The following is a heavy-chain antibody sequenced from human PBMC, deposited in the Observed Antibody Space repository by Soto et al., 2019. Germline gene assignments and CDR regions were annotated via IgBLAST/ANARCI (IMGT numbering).Heavy chain of an antibody. J-gene: IGHJ5*02. D-gene: IGHD6-13*01. CDR1: GYTFTSYD. CDR2: MNPNSGYT. V-gene: IGHV1-8*01. CDR3: VRETNPGIAKVTPWFDP. Sequence: QVQLVQSGAEVKKPGASVKVSCKASGYTFTSYDINWVRQATGQGLEWMGWMNPNSGYTGSAQKFQGRVTMTRNTAIGTAYMELSSLRAEDTAVYYCVRETNPGIAKVTPWFDPWGQGTQVTVSS.